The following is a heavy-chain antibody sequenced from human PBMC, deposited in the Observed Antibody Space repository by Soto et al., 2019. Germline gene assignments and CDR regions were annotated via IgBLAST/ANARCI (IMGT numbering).Heavy chain of an antibody. CDR1: GYTFTSYA. Sequence: ASVKVSCKASGYTFTSYAMHWVRQAPGQRLEWMGWINAGNGNTKYSQKFQGRVTITRDTSASTAYMELSSLRSEDTAVYYCARGWDCSGGSCYHWFDPWGQGTLVTVSS. CDR3: ARGWDCSGGSCYHWFDP. D-gene: IGHD2-15*01. J-gene: IGHJ5*02. V-gene: IGHV1-3*01. CDR2: INAGNGNT.